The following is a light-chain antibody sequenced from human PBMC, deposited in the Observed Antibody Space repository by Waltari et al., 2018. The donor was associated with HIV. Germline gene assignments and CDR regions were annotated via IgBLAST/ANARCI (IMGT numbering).Light chain of an antibody. J-gene: IGLJ2*01. CDR3: QVWDSSTVV. CDR1: NIGSKN. CDR2: RNS. V-gene: IGLV3-9*01. Sequence: SYELTQPLSVSVALGQTARISCGGNNIGSKNVNWYQQKPGQAPVMVIYRNSNRPSVIPERFSGSNSGNTATLTISRAQAGDEADYYCQVWDSSTVVFGGGTKLTVL.